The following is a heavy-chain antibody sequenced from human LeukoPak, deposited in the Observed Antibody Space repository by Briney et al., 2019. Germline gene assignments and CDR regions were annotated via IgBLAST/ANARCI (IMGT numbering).Heavy chain of an antibody. J-gene: IGHJ4*02. CDR3: ARGPHGGSCSY. Sequence: GGSLRLSCAASGFTVSSNYMSWVRQAPGKGLEWVSVIYSGGSTYYADSVKGRFTISRDNSKNTLYLQMNSLRAEDAAVYYCARGPHGGSCSYWGQGTLVTVSS. D-gene: IGHD2-15*01. V-gene: IGHV3-66*02. CDR2: IYSGGST. CDR1: GFTVSSNY.